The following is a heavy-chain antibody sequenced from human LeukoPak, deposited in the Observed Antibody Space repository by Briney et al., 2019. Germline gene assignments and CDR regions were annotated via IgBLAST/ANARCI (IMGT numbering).Heavy chain of an antibody. Sequence: GASVKVSCKASGYTFTSYGISWVRQAPGQGLEWMGWISAYNGNTNYAQKLQGRVTMTTDTSTSTAYMELRSLRSDDTAVYYCARGGDTSGYYGTNWYFDLWGRGTLVTVSS. J-gene: IGHJ2*01. D-gene: IGHD3-3*01. CDR1: GYTFTSYG. CDR3: ARGGDTSGYYGTNWYFDL. CDR2: ISAYNGNT. V-gene: IGHV1-18*01.